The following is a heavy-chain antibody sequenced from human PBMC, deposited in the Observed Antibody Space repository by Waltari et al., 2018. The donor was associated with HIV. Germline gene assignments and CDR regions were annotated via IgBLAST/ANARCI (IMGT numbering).Heavy chain of an antibody. V-gene: IGHV5-51*01. CDR3: ARHIYSGNYRGCFDY. D-gene: IGHD1-26*01. Sequence: EVQLVQSGAEVKKPGESLKISCNGSGYTFTNYWNGWVGQMPGKGLEWMGIINPGDSDTRYSPSFQGQVTISADKSISTAYLQWSSLKASDSAIYYCARHIYSGNYRGCFDYWGQGTLVTVSS. CDR2: INPGDSDT. J-gene: IGHJ4*02. CDR1: GYTFTNYW.